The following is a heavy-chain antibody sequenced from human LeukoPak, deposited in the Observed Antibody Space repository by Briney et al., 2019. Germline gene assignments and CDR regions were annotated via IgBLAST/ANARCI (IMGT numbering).Heavy chain of an antibody. CDR3: AKDQAYGGNPDY. J-gene: IGHJ4*02. CDR1: GFTFSSSG. V-gene: IGHV3-33*06. Sequence: QSGGSLRLSCAASGFTFSSSGMHWVRQAPGKGLEWVAVIWYDGSNRYYADPVKGRFTVSRDNSKNTLYLQMNSLRAEDTAVYYCAKDQAYGGNPDYWGQGTLVTVSS. D-gene: IGHD4/OR15-4a*01. CDR2: IWYDGSNR.